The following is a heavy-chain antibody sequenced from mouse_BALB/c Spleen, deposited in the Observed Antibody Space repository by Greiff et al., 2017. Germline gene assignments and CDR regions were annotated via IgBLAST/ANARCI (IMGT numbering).Heavy chain of an antibody. CDR3: ATITTGCDY. V-gene: IGHV1-7*01. J-gene: IGHJ2*01. D-gene: IGHD1-2*01. Sequence: VQLQQSGAELAKPGASVKMSCKASGYTFTSYWMHWVKQRPGQGLEWIGYINPSTGYTEYNQKFKDKATLTADKSSSTAYMQLSSLTSEDSAVYYCATITTGCDYWGQGTTLTVSS. CDR2: INPSTGYT. CDR1: GYTFTSYW.